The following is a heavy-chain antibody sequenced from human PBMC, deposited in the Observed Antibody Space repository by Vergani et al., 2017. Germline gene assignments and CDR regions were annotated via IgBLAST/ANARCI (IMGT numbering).Heavy chain of an antibody. CDR3: ARQNPYGSAHVYF. V-gene: IGHV4-38-2*01. CDR2: VNRNGIT. Sequence: QVDLQESGPGLVKSSETLSLNCAVSGYSVGSGNYCGWLRQPPGRGLEWFGCVNRNGITYYTSSIRSRATKSRDTSKHQFSLRRTYVTAADTAVYYCARQNPYGSAHVYFWGRGGLIGVSA. J-gene: IGHJ4*02. CDR1: GYSVGSGNY. D-gene: IGHD3-10*01.